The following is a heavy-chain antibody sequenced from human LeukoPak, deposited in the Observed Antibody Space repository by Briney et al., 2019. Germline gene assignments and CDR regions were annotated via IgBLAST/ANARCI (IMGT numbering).Heavy chain of an antibody. V-gene: IGHV3-30-3*01. Sequence: GGSLGLSCAASGFTFSTYAMHWVRQAPGKGLEWVAVTSSDGTVKYYPDSVKGRFTISRDNSKNTLYLQVNSLRPEDTGVYYCARDPVPAAARHFDYWGQGTLVTVSS. D-gene: IGHD1-14*01. CDR3: ARDPVPAAARHFDY. CDR2: TSSDGTVK. CDR1: GFTFSTYA. J-gene: IGHJ4*01.